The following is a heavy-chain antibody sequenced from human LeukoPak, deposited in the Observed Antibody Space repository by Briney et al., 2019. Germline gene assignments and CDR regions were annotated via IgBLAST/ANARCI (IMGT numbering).Heavy chain of an antibody. CDR3: AREVGYHDNSAAFDI. CDR1: GFFFGTCG. D-gene: IGHD3-22*01. V-gene: IGHV3-33*08. Sequence: GRSLRLSCAASGFFFGTCGMHWVRQAPGQGLEWVAAIWHDGRTKYYADSVRGRFTISRDNSRYTLYLEMNSLRAEDTAVYSCAREVGYHDNSAAFDIWGQGTTVIVSS. J-gene: IGHJ3*02. CDR2: IWHDGRTK.